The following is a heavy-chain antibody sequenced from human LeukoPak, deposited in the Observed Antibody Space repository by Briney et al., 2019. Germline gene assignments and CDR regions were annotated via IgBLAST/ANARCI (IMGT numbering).Heavy chain of an antibody. D-gene: IGHD5-18*01. CDR1: GFTFSSYS. CDR2: ISSSSSYI. CDR3: ARFDTAYGPFFDY. V-gene: IGHV3-21*04. J-gene: IGHJ4*02. Sequence: GGSLRLSCAASGFTFSSYSMNWVRQAPGKGLEWVSSISSSSSYIYYADSVKGRFTISRDNAKNSLYLQMNSLRAEDTAVYYCARFDTAYGPFFDYWGQGTLVTVSS.